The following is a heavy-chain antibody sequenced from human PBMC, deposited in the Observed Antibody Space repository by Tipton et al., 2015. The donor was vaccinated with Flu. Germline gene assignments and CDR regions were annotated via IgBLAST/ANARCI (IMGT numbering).Heavy chain of an antibody. CDR2: VNGDGRYT. V-gene: IGHV3-74*01. J-gene: IGHJ4*02. CDR3: TRDMTD. Sequence: SLRLSCAASGFTFSTYWMHWVRHTPSKGLEWISRVNGDGRYTRTADSAKGRFTISRDNANNLVFLQMSNLRPEDSAVYHCTRDMTDWGQGVLVTVSS. D-gene: IGHD2-21*02. CDR1: GFTFSTYW.